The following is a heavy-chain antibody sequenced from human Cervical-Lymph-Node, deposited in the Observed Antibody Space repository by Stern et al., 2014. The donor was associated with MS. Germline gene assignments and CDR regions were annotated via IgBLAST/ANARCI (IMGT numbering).Heavy chain of an antibody. CDR3: AREGGSTAEYFQH. CDR1: GFTFSSYG. D-gene: IGHD2-15*01. Sequence: QLVQSGGGVVQPGRSLRLSCAASGFTFSSYGMHWVRQAPGKGLEWVAVIWYDGSNKYYADSVKGRFTISRDNSKNTLHLHMNSLRAEDTAVYYCAREGGSTAEYFQHWGQGTLVTVSS. J-gene: IGHJ1*01. CDR2: IWYDGSNK. V-gene: IGHV3-33*01.